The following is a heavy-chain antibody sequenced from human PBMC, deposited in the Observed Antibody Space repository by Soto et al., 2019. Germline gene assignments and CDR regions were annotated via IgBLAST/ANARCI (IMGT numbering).Heavy chain of an antibody. Sequence: QVQLQESGPGLVKPSVTLSLTCAVSGGSISSSNWWSWVRQPPGKGLEWIGEIYHSGSTNYNPSLTSRVTISVDKSKIQFSLKLSSVTAADTAVYYCASLRYFDSGYYYGMDVWGQGTTVTVSS. CDR2: IYHSGST. J-gene: IGHJ6*02. CDR3: ASLRYFDSGYYYGMDV. CDR1: GGSISSSNW. V-gene: IGHV4-4*02. D-gene: IGHD3-9*01.